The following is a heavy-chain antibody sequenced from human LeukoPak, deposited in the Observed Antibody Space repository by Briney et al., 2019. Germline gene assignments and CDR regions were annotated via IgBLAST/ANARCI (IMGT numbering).Heavy chain of an antibody. CDR2: TYYRSKWYN. D-gene: IGHD3-22*01. V-gene: IGHV6-1*01. CDR3: ARTSYYDSSGDAFDI. CDR1: GDSVSGNGAA. J-gene: IGHJ3*02. Sequence: SQTLSLTCAISGDSVSGNGAAWSWIRQSPSRGLEWLGRTYYRSKWYNDYAVSVKSRITINPDTSKNQFSLQLNSVTPEDTAVYYCARTSYYDSSGDAFDIWGQGTMVTVSS.